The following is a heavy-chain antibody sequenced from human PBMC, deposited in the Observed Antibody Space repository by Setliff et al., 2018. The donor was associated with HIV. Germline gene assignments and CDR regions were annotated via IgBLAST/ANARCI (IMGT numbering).Heavy chain of an antibody. D-gene: IGHD6-19*01. Sequence: ASVKVSCKASGFPFSSYGISWVRQAPGQGLEWMGWISAYNGKTEYAQKFQGRVTMTTDISTSTAWTSTSTAYMELRSLRSDDTAVYYCASCMAGHYYYYMDVWGKGTTVTVSS. CDR1: GFPFSSYG. CDR2: ISAYNGKT. J-gene: IGHJ6*03. CDR3: ASCMAGHYYYYMDV. V-gene: IGHV1-18*01.